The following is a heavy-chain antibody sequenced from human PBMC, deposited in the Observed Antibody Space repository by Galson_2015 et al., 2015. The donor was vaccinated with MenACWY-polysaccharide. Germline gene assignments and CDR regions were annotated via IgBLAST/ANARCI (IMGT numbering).Heavy chain of an antibody. CDR2: ISGSSGTT. CDR3: AKTSSSGFGYLDC. Sequence: SLRLSCAASGFTFSNYAMNWVRQAPGKGLEWVSAISGSSGTTYYADSVKGRFTISRDSSKNTLYLQMSSLRAEDTALYYCAKTSSSGFGYLDCWGQGTLVTVSS. J-gene: IGHJ4*02. V-gene: IGHV3-23*01. CDR1: GFTFSNYA. D-gene: IGHD3-22*01.